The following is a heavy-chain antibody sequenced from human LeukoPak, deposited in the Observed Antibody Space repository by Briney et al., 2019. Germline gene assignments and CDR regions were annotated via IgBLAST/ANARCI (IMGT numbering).Heavy chain of an antibody. V-gene: IGHV1-2*02. D-gene: IGHD6-6*01. CDR1: GYTFTSYY. Sequence: ASVKVSCKASGYTFTSYYMHWVRQAPGQGLEWMGWINPNSGGTNYAQKFQGRVTMTRDTSISTAYMELSRLRSDDTAVYYCARGSYSSSSVDYWGQGTLVTVSS. CDR3: ARGSYSSSSVDY. J-gene: IGHJ4*02. CDR2: INPNSGGT.